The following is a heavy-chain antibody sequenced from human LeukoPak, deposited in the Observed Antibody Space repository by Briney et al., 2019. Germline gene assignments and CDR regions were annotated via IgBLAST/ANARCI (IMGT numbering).Heavy chain of an antibody. CDR1: GYSISSGYY. CDR3: AREVDWLMDV. V-gene: IGHV4-38-2*02. Sequence: TSETLSLTCSVSGYSISSGYYWGWIRKPPGKGLEWIGSIYHSGTTYYNPSLKSRVTMSVDTSKNQFSLKLSSVTAADTAVYYCAREVDWLMDVWGKGTTVTVPS. D-gene: IGHD3-3*01. CDR2: IYHSGTT. J-gene: IGHJ6*04.